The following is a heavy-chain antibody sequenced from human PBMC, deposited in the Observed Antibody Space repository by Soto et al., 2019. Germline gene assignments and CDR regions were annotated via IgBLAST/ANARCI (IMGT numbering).Heavy chain of an antibody. CDR2: IYYSGST. V-gene: IGHV4-59*08. J-gene: IGHJ4*02. Sequence: QVQLQESGPGLVKPSETLSLTCTVSGGSISSYYWSWIRQPPGKGLEWTGYIYYSGSTKYNHSLKSRVTISVETSKNQFSLKLSSVTDADTGVYYCATGDVGEDYWGQGTLVTVSS. CDR1: GGSISSYY. CDR3: ATGDVGEDY. D-gene: IGHD3-10*02.